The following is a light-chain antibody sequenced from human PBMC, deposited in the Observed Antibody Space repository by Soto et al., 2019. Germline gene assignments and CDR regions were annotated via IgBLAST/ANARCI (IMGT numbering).Light chain of an antibody. J-gene: IGKJ4*01. V-gene: IGKV1-33*01. CDR1: QDISNY. CDR2: DAS. CDR3: QQYDNLPLT. Sequence: DIQMTKSPSSLSASVGDRVTITCQASQDISNYLNWSQQKPGKAPKLLIYDASNLETGVPSRFSGSGSGTDFTFTISSLQPEDIATYYCQQYDNLPLTVGGGTKVEIK.